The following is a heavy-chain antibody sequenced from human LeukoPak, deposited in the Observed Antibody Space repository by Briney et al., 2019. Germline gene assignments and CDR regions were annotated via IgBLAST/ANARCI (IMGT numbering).Heavy chain of an antibody. CDR3: AKEAIQLYHREFDY. V-gene: IGHV3-30*02. Sequence: PGGSLRLSCAASGFTFSSYGMHWVRQAPGKGLEWVAFIRYDGSNKYYADSVKGRFTISRDNSKNVLYLQMNSLRAEDTAVYYCAKEAIQLYHREFDYWGQGTLVTVSS. CDR2: IRYDGSNK. D-gene: IGHD5-18*01. CDR1: GFTFSSYG. J-gene: IGHJ4*02.